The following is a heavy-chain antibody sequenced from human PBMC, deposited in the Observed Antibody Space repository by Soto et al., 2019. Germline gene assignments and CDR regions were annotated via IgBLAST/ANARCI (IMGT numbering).Heavy chain of an antibody. CDR2: ISGSGGST. J-gene: IGHJ4*02. D-gene: IGHD3-22*01. CDR1: GFTFSSYA. CDR3: AMPVLVVITTSYSY. V-gene: IGHV3-23*01. Sequence: PVGSLRLSCAASGFTFSSYAMSWVRQAPGKGLEWVSAISGSGGSTYYADSVKGRFTISRDNSKNTLYLQMNSLRAEDTAVYYCAMPVLVVITTSYSYWGQGTLVTVSS.